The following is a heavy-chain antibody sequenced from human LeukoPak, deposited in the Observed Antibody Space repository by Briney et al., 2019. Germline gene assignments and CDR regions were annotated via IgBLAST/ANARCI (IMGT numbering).Heavy chain of an antibody. J-gene: IGHJ4*02. V-gene: IGHV3-23*01. D-gene: IGHD6-13*01. CDR1: GFTFSSYA. Sequence: GGSLRLSCAVSGFTFSSYAMSWVRQAPGKGLEWVSAISGSGGNTNYADSVKGRFTISRDNSKNTLYLQMNSLRAEDTAVYYCAKLATIAAVNSGGFDYWGQGTLVTVSS. CDR3: AKLATIAAVNSGGFDY. CDR2: ISGSGGNT.